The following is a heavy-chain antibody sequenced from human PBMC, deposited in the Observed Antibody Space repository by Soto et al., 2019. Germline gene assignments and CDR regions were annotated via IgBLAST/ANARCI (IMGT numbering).Heavy chain of an antibody. CDR1: GYTFTSYG. CDR3: ARLGYSGYDDYYYYCGMDV. J-gene: IGHJ6*02. D-gene: IGHD5-12*01. V-gene: IGHV1-18*01. CDR2: ISAYNGNKGNT. Sequence: QVQLVQSGAEVKKPGASVKVSCKASGYTFTSYGISWVRQAPGQGLEWMGWISAYNGNKGNTNYVEKLQGRVTQTTDTSTSTAYMELRILRSDDTAVYYCARLGYSGYDDYYYYCGMDVWGQGTTVTVSS.